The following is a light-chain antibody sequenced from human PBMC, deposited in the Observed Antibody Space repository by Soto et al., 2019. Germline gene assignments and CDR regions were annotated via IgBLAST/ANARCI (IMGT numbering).Light chain of an antibody. CDR3: SSYTSSSTLYV. CDR2: DVS. J-gene: IGLJ1*01. Sequence: QSALTQPASVSGSPGQSITISCTGTSSDVGGYNYGSWYQQHPGKAPKLMISDVSNRPSGVSTRFSGSKSGDTASLTISGLQAEDEADYYCSSYTSSSTLYVFGTGTKLTVL. V-gene: IGLV2-14*01. CDR1: SSDVGGYNY.